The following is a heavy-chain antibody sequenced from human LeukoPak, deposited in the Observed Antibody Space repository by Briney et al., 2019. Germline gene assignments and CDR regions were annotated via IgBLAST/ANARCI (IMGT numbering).Heavy chain of an antibody. Sequence: PGGSLRLSCAASGFTFSSYAMHWVRQAPGKGLEWISYISGSSSAIYYAVSVKGRLTISRDKAKNSLYLQMNSLRDEDTAVYYCVRGERYTNGWHDLDYWGPGTLVTVSS. D-gene: IGHD5-18*01. V-gene: IGHV3-48*02. CDR3: VRGERYTNGWHDLDY. CDR2: ISGSSSAI. CDR1: GFTFSSYA. J-gene: IGHJ4*02.